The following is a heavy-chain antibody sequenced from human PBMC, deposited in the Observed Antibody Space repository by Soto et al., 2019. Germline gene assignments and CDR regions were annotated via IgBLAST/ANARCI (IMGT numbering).Heavy chain of an antibody. J-gene: IGHJ4*02. V-gene: IGHV3-30*18. Sequence: QVQLVESGGGVVQPGRSLRLSCAASGFTFSSYGMHWVRQAPGKGLGWVAVISYDGSEKYYAVSVKGRFTVSRDNSKNTLYRQMTSLRAEDTAVYYWAKGAVTTSLYYFDFWGQGTLVPVSS. CDR1: GFTFSSYG. D-gene: IGHD4-17*01. CDR3: AKGAVTTSLYYFDF. CDR2: ISYDGSEK.